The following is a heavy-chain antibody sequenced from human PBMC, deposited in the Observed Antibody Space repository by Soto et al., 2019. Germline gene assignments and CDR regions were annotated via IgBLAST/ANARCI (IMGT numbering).Heavy chain of an antibody. D-gene: IGHD4-17*01. V-gene: IGHV3-23*01. J-gene: IGHJ3*01. CDR3: AKVRAPVTDAFDL. CDR1: GFTFSSYA. Sequence: PGGSLRLSCAASGFTFSSYAMSWVRQAPGKGQEWVSAISGSGGSTYYADSVKGRFNISRDNSKNTLYLQMNSLRAEDSAVYYCAKVRAPVTDAFDLWGQGTMVTVSS. CDR2: ISGSGGST.